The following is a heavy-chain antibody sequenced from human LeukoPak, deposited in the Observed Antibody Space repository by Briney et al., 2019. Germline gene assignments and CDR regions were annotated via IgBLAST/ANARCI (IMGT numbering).Heavy chain of an antibody. Sequence: GGSLRLSCAASGFTFSSYWMSWVRQAPGKGLEWVSSISSSSSYIYYADSVKGRFTISRDNAKKSLYLQMNSLRAEDTAVYYCARDREGHRYGYDYYMDVWGKGTTVTVSS. V-gene: IGHV3-21*01. D-gene: IGHD5-18*01. CDR1: GFTFSSYW. J-gene: IGHJ6*03. CDR2: ISSSSSYI. CDR3: ARDREGHRYGYDYYMDV.